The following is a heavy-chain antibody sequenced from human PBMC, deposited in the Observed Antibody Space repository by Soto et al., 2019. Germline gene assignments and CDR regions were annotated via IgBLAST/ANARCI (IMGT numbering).Heavy chain of an antibody. CDR2: IIPILGIA. CDR1: GGTFSSYT. J-gene: IGHJ6*03. D-gene: IGHD2-2*01. Sequence: GASVKVSCKASGGTFSSYTISWVRQAPGQGLEWMGRIIPILGIANYAQKFQGRVTITADKSTSTAYMELSSLRSEDTAVYYCARDLCSSTSCYAYYYYYMDVWGKGTTVTVSS. CDR3: ARDLCSSTSCYAYYYYYMDV. V-gene: IGHV1-69*04.